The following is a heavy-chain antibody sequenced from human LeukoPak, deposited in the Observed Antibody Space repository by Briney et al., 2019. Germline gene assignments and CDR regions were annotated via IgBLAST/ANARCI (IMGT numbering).Heavy chain of an antibody. J-gene: IGHJ5*02. Sequence: PSETLSLTCTVSGDSISRYYWSWIRPPPEEGLEWIGYIYYRGSNNYNPSLKSRVTISVATSKKQFSLKLSSLTDADTAVYYCARVSYMVRGTTGWFDPWGQGTLVTVSS. CDR2: IYYRGSN. V-gene: IGHV4-59*01. CDR3: ARVSYMVRGTTGWFDP. CDR1: GDSISRYY. D-gene: IGHD3-10*01.